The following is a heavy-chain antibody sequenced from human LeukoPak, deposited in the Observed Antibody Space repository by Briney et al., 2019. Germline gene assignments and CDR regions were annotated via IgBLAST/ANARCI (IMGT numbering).Heavy chain of an antibody. V-gene: IGHV4-61*02. CDR3: ARGGGPDY. D-gene: IGHD3-16*01. CDR1: GGSISSSSYY. J-gene: IGHJ4*02. Sequence: SETLSLTCTVSGGSISSSSYYWSWIRQPAGKGLEWIGRIYSSGSTNYNPSLKSRVTMSVDTSKNQFSLKLSSVTAADTAVYYCARGGGPDYWGQGTLVTVSS. CDR2: IYSSGST.